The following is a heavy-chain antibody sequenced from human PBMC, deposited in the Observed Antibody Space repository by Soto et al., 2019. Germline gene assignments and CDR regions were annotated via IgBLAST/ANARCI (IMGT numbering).Heavy chain of an antibody. J-gene: IGHJ4*02. D-gene: IGHD6-13*01. Sequence: QVQLVQSGAEVKTPGGSVKVSCKASGYTFSSYGITWVRQAPGQGLEWMGWISAYNGNTHYAQNLQGRVTMTTDTSTSTAYMEVRSLTSDDTAVYYCARDYGSSPDYWGQGTLVTVSS. CDR1: GYTFSSYG. CDR3: ARDYGSSPDY. V-gene: IGHV1-18*01. CDR2: ISAYNGNT.